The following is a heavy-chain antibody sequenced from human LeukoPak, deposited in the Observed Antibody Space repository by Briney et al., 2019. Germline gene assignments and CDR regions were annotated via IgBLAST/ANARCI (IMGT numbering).Heavy chain of an antibody. CDR2: ISGSGGST. Sequence: GGSLRLSSAASGFTFSSYAMSWVPQAPGKGLVWVSAISGSGGSTYYADTVKGRFTISRDNSKNTLYLQMNSLRAEDTAVYYCAKYRGYRATTYYFDYWGQGTLVTVSS. CDR1: GFTFSSYA. CDR3: AKYRGYRATTYYFDY. D-gene: IGHD1-26*01. V-gene: IGHV3-23*01. J-gene: IGHJ4*02.